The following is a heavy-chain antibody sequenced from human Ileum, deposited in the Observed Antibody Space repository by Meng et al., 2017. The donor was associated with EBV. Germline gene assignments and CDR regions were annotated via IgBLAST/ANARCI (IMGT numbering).Heavy chain of an antibody. V-gene: IGHV2-5*02. CDR2: IYWDDDK. J-gene: IGHJ4*02. CDR1: GFSLSISGVG. Sequence: QITLKESGPTLVKPXXXXIXTXTFSGFSLSISGVGVGWIRQPPGKALEWLALIYWDDDKRYSPSLKSRLTITKDTSKNQVVLTMTNMDPVDTATYYCTHRPMTSAYYYFDYWGQGTLGTVSS. CDR3: THRPMTSAYYYFDY. D-gene: IGHD3-22*01.